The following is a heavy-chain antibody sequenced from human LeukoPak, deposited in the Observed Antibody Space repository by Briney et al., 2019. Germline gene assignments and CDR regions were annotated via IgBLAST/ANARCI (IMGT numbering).Heavy chain of an antibody. J-gene: IGHJ4*02. CDR1: GGTISNYY. Sequence: SETLSLTCTVSGGTISNYYWSWIRQPAGKGLEWIGRIHASGSTNYNPSLKSRVTMSVDTSKNQYSLKRSSVTAADTAVYYCARMVVSAWYSDYWGQGTLVTVSS. CDR3: ARMVVSAWYSDY. CDR2: IHASGST. D-gene: IGHD2-8*01. V-gene: IGHV4-4*07.